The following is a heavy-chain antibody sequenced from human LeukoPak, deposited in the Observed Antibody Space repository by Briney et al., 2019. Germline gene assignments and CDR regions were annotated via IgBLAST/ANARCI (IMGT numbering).Heavy chain of an antibody. CDR1: GFTFSSYS. D-gene: IGHD2-21*02. CDR3: ARDCGGDCYSGFWY. Sequence: PGGSLRLSCAASGFTFSSYSMNWVRQAPGKGLEWVSSISSSSSYIYYADSVKGRFTISRDNAKNSLYLQMNSLRAEDTAMYYCARDCGGDCYSGFWYWGQGTLVTVSS. CDR2: ISSSSSYI. J-gene: IGHJ4*02. V-gene: IGHV3-21*01.